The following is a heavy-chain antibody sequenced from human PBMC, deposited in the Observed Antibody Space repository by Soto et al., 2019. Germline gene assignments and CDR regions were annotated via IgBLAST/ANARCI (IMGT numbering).Heavy chain of an antibody. Sequence: ASVKVSCKASGYTFTSYGINWVRQTAGQGLEWMGWMSPKTANTGYAQKFQDRVTMTRSTSISTAYMELSSLTSEDTAVYYCTGGPPNWGFDSWGQGTPVPVSS. CDR2: MSPKTANT. CDR3: TGGPPNWGFDS. J-gene: IGHJ5*01. CDR1: GYTFTSYG. V-gene: IGHV1-8*02. D-gene: IGHD7-27*01.